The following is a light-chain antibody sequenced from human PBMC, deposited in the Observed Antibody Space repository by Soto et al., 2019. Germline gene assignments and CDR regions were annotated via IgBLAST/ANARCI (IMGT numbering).Light chain of an antibody. Sequence: QSVLTQPASVSGSPGQSITIACTGTSSDVGGYNYVPWYQQHPGKAPKLMIYDVSNRPSGDSNRFSGSKSGNTASLTISGLQAEDEADYYCSSYTSSSPPLYVVFGVGTKLTVL. CDR2: DVS. J-gene: IGLJ2*01. V-gene: IGLV2-14*01. CDR3: SSYTSSSPPLYVV. CDR1: SSDVGGYNY.